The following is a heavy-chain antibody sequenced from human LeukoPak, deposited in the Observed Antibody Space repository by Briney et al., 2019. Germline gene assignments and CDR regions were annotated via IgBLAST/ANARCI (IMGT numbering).Heavy chain of an antibody. J-gene: IGHJ6*02. Sequence: SETLSLTCTVSGGSISSYYWSWIRQPPGKGLEWIGYIYYSGSTNCNPSLKSRVTISVDTSKNQFSLKLSSVTAADTAVYYCARPRWGGPLGYYYYGMDGWGQGTTVTVSS. CDR1: GGSISSYY. V-gene: IGHV4-59*08. D-gene: IGHD5-24*01. CDR2: IYYSGST. CDR3: ARPRWGGPLGYYYYGMDG.